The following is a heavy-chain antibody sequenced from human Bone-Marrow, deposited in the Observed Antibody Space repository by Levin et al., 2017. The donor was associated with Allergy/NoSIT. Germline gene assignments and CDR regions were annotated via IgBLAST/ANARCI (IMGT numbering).Heavy chain of an antibody. V-gene: IGHV3-49*03. J-gene: IGHJ4*02. CDR1: GFTFGDYA. CDR2: IRSKAYGGTT. D-gene: IGHD3-3*01. Sequence: GESLKISCTASGFTFGDYAMSWFRQAPGKGLEWVGFIRSKAYGGTTEYAASVKGRFTISRDDSKSIAYLQMNSLKTEDTAVYYCTRDYALYYDFWSGPGDYWGQGTLVTVSS. CDR3: TRDYALYYDFWSGPGDY.